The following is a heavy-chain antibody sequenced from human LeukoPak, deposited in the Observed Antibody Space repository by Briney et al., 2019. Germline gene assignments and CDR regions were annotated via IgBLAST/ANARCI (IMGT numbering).Heavy chain of an antibody. Sequence: ASVKVSCKASGYTFTSSAINWVRQAPGQGLEWMGWINTNTGNPTFAQGFTRRFVFSLDTSVSTAYLQISSLKAEDTAVYYCAREYSSWYGYFDYWGQGTLVTVSS. V-gene: IGHV7-4-1*02. J-gene: IGHJ4*03. CDR2: INTNTGNP. CDR3: AREYSSWYGYFDY. D-gene: IGHD6-13*01. CDR1: GYTFTSSA.